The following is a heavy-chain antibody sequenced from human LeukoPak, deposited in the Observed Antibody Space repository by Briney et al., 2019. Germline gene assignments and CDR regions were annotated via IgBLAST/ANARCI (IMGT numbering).Heavy chain of an antibody. CDR2: ISSSSSYI. CDR1: RFTFRSYS. D-gene: IGHD2-2*01. Sequence: GGSLRLSCAASRFTFRSYSMNWVRQAPGQGLEWVSSISSSSSYIYYADSVKGRFTISRDNAKNSVYLQMDSLRAEDTAVYSCARLPPDTVVVPAARLDYWGQGTLVTVSS. V-gene: IGHV3-21*01. J-gene: IGHJ4*02. CDR3: ARLPPDTVVVPAARLDY.